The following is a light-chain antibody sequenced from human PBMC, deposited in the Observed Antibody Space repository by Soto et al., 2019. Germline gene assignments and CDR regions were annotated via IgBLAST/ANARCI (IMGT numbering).Light chain of an antibody. V-gene: IGKV1-5*01. CDR3: QQYKSYSPYT. CDR2: DAS. J-gene: IGKJ2*01. Sequence: DIQMTQSPSTLSASVGDRVTITCRASQDINTWLAWYQQKPGKAPKLLVYDASILESGVPSRFSGCGYATEFTLTISGLQPDDFATYYCQQYKSYSPYTFGQGTKLDI. CDR1: QDINTW.